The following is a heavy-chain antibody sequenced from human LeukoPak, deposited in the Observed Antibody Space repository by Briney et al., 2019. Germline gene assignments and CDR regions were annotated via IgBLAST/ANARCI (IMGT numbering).Heavy chain of an antibody. Sequence: SETLSLTCTVSGGSISSYYWSWIRQPPGKGLEWIGYIYYSGSTNYNPPLKSRVTISVDTSKNQFSLKLSSVTAADTAVYYCARSANLWFGELHWFDPWGQGTLVTVSS. CDR2: IYYSGST. CDR3: ARSANLWFGELHWFDP. V-gene: IGHV4-59*08. D-gene: IGHD3-10*01. CDR1: GGSISSYY. J-gene: IGHJ5*02.